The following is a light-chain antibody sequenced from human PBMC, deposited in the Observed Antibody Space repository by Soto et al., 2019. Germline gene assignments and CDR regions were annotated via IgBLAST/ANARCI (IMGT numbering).Light chain of an antibody. CDR2: GAS. Sequence: EIVLTQSPGTLSLSPVERATLSCRASQRVSSGYLAWYQQKPGQAPRLLIYGASNRATDIPDRFSGRGSGTDFTLTISDVQPEDFALYYCHQRQSWPRTFGQGTKVDIK. V-gene: IGKV3-20*01. J-gene: IGKJ1*01. CDR1: QRVSSGY. CDR3: HQRQSWPRT.